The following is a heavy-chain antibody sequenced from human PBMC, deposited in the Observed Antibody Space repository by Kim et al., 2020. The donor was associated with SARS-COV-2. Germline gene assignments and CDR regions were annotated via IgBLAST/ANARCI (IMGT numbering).Heavy chain of an antibody. D-gene: IGHD2-2*01. Sequence: QKFQGRVTITADESTSTAYMELSSLRSEDTAVYYCGRGYCSSTSCYYIDYWGQGTLVTVSS. J-gene: IGHJ4*02. CDR3: GRGYCSSTSCYYIDY. V-gene: IGHV1-69*01.